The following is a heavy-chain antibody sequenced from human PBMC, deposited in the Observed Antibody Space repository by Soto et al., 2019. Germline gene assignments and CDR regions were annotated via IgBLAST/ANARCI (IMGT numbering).Heavy chain of an antibody. V-gene: IGHV3-30-3*01. CDR3: ARGNMDV. J-gene: IGHJ6*02. CDR1: GFTFNLFT. CDR2: VSHVGDNK. Sequence: QVPLVESGGGVVQPGRSLRLSCAASGFTFNLFTFHWVRQAPGRGLEWVAVVSHVGDNKFYADSVKGRFTISRDNSKNTLYLQMNSLRVDDTALYYCARGNMDVWGQGTTVTVSS.